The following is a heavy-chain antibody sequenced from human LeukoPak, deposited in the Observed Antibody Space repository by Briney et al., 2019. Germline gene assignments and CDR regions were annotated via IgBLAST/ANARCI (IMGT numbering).Heavy chain of an antibody. D-gene: IGHD4-17*01. CDR2: IVVGSGNT. V-gene: IGHV1-58*01. CDR3: AATHGYFDYADY. CDR1: GFTFTSSA. J-gene: IGHJ4*02. Sequence: SVKVSCKASGFTFTSSAVQWVRQARGQRLEWIGWIVVGSGNTNYAQKFQERVTITRDMSTSTAYMELSSLRSEDTAVYDCAATHGYFDYADYWGQGTLVTVSS.